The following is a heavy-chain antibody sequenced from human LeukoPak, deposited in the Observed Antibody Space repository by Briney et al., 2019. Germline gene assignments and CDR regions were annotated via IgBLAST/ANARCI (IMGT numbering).Heavy chain of an antibody. Sequence: GASVKVSCKASGYTFTSYYMHWVRQAPGQGLEWMGIINPSGGSTSYAQKFQGRVTMTRNTSISTAYMELSSLRSEDMAVYYCHLGGDNWFDPWGQGTLVTVSS. CDR1: GYTFTSYY. J-gene: IGHJ5*02. CDR3: HLGGDNWFDP. D-gene: IGHD3-16*01. CDR2: INPSGGST. V-gene: IGHV1-46*01.